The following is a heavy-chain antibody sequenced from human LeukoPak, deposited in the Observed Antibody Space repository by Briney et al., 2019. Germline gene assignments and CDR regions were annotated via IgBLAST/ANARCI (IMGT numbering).Heavy chain of an antibody. CDR1: GFTFSSYA. V-gene: IGHV3-23*01. CDR2: ISGSGGST. J-gene: IGHJ4*02. Sequence: GGSQRLSCAASGFTFSSYAMSWVRQAPGKGLEWVSAISGSGGSTYYADSVKGRFTISRDNSKNTLYLQMNSLRADDTAVYYCAKVLGIATRPANFDYWGQGTLVTVSS. CDR3: AKVLGIATRPANFDY. D-gene: IGHD6-6*01.